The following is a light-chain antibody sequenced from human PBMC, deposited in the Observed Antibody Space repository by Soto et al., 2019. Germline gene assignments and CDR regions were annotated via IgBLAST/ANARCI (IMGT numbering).Light chain of an antibody. Sequence: EIVLTQSPGTLSLSPGGGATLSCRASQILSSNYLAWYQQKPGQAPRLLIYGESRRATGIPDRFSGSGSGTDFTLAIRRLGPEDSAVYYCQQYGGSPSITFGQGTRLEIK. CDR3: QQYGGSPSIT. CDR2: GES. J-gene: IGKJ5*01. V-gene: IGKV3-20*01. CDR1: QILSSNY.